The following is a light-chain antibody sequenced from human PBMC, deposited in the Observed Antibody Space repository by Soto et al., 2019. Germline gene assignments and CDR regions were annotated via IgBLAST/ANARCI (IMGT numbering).Light chain of an antibody. CDR3: SIYTSTGTDV. Sequence: QSALTQPASVSGSPGQSITVSCTGTSSDVDDYKYVSWYQQHPGKAPKLIIYDVSVRPSGVSSRFSGSKSGNTASLTISGLQTEDEADYHCSIYTSTGTDVYGTGTKVTVL. V-gene: IGLV2-14*03. J-gene: IGLJ1*01. CDR1: SSDVDDYKY. CDR2: DVS.